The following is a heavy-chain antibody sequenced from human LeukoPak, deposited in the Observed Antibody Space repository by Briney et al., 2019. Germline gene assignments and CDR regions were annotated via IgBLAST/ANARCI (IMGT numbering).Heavy chain of an antibody. V-gene: IGHV3-72*01. CDR1: IDTFRDHD. CDR3: TRAFSSVSIYAFDI. D-gene: IGHD6-19*01. CDR2: TQNKANRYTT. J-gene: IGHJ3*02. Sequence: GGSLRLFRTARIDTFRDHDMVWLRQAPGGGLECVGRTQNKANRYTTEYAASVKGRFTISRDDSKRSLYLPMHSLTAEDTAVYYCTRAFSSVSIYAFDIWGQGTMVTVSS.